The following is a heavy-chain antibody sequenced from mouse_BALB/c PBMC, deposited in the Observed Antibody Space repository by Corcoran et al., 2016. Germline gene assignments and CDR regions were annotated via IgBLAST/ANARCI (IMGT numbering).Heavy chain of an antibody. CDR2: INTYTGEP. J-gene: IGHJ2*01. D-gene: IGHD2-2*01. CDR1: GYTFTNYG. V-gene: IGHV9-1*02. CDR3: ARYGYDGFDY. Sequence: QIQLVQSGPELKKHGETVKISCKASGYTFTNYGMNWVKQAPGKGLKWMGWINTYTGEPTYADDFKGRFAFSLETSASTAYLQINNLKNEDMATYFCARYGYDGFDYWGQGTTLTVSS.